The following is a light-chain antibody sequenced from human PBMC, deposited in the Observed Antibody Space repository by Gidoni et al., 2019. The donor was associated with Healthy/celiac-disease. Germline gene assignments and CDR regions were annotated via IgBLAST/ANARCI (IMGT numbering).Light chain of an antibody. J-gene: IGLJ2*01. CDR2: GNS. CDR3: QSYDSSLSGSKV. V-gene: IGLV1-40*01. Sequence: QSVLPQPPSVSGAPGQRVPISCTGSSSNIGAGYDVHWYQQLPGTAPKLLIYGNSNRPSGVPDRFSGSKSGTSASLASTGLQAEDEADYYCQSYDSSLSGSKVFGGGTKLTVL. CDR1: SSNIGAGYD.